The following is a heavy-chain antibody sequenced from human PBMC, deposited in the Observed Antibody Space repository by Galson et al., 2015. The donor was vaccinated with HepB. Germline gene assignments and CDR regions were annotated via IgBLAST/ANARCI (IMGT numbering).Heavy chain of an antibody. V-gene: IGHV3-30*04. D-gene: IGHD2-2*01. J-gene: IGHJ6*02. CDR3: ARDFGTQEPATMYPLGYYGMDV. CDR1: GVALSNFA. CDR2: ISYDGSNE. Sequence: SLRLSCAASGVALSNFAMHWVRQAPGKGLEWVAIISYDGSNEYYGDSVKGRFTISRDNSKSTLYLQMNSLRDEDTAVYYWARDFGTQEPATMYPLGYYGMDVWGQGTTVTVSS.